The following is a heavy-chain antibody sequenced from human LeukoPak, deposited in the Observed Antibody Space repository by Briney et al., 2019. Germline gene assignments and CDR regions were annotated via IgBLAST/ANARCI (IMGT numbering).Heavy chain of an antibody. J-gene: IGHJ4*02. V-gene: IGHV3-21*01. CDR2: ISSSSSYI. CDR1: GFTFRSYA. D-gene: IGHD1-26*01. Sequence: GGSLRLSCTASGFTFRSYAMSWVRQAPGKGLEWVSSISSSSSYIYYADSVKGRFTISRDNAKNSLYLQMNSLRAEDTAVYYCARITYSGSSLGAFVYWGQGTLVTVSS. CDR3: ARITYSGSSLGAFVY.